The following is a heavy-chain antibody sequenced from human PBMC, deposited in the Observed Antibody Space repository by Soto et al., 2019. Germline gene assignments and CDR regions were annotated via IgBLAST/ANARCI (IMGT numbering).Heavy chain of an antibody. CDR2: IRSKANSYAT. CDR1: GFTFSGSA. CDR3: TRHRTYSNYFYGMDV. V-gene: IGHV3-73*01. J-gene: IGHJ6*02. Sequence: LRLSCAASGFTFSGSAMHWVRQASGKGLEWVGRIRSKANSYATAYAASVKGRFTISRDDSKNTAYLQMNSLKTEDTAVYYCTRHRTYSNYFYGMDVCCQGTTVTVSS. D-gene: IGHD4-4*01.